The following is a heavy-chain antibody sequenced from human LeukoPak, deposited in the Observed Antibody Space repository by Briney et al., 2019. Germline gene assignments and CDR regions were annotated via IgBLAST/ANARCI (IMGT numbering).Heavy chain of an antibody. J-gene: IGHJ5*02. CDR3: ARDSQFNVVVPAAIGGWFDP. Sequence: SVEVSCKASGGTFSSYAISWVRQAPGQGLEWMGGIIPIFGTANYAQKFQGRVTITADESTSTAYMELSSLRSEDTAVYYCARDSQFNVVVPAAIGGWFDPWGQGTLVTVSS. CDR1: GGTFSSYA. D-gene: IGHD2-2*02. CDR2: IIPIFGTA. V-gene: IGHV1-69*13.